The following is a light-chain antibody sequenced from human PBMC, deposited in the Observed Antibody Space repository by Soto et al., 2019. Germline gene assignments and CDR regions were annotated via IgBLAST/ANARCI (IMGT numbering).Light chain of an antibody. CDR2: GAS. CDR3: QQYDSSPS. Sequence: EIVLTQSPGTLSLSPGERVTLSCRASQSVSSSYLAWYQQRPGQAPRLLIYGASSRAAGVPDRFSGSGSGTDFALTISRLEPEDVAVYYCQQYDSSPSFGPGTKVDIK. CDR1: QSVSSSY. J-gene: IGKJ3*01. V-gene: IGKV3-20*01.